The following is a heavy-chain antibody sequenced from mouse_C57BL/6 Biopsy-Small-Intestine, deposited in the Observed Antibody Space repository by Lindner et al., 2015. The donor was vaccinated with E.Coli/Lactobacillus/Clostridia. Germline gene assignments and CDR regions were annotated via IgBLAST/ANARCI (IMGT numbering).Heavy chain of an antibody. Sequence: VQLQESGAELMKPGASVKLSCKATGYTFTGYWIEWVKQRPGHGLEWIGEILPRTGNTFYNEKFKGKATFTADTSSNTVYMELSSLTTEDSGIYYCARSGYYDSSTWFAYWGQGTLVTVSA. CDR1: GYTFTGYW. J-gene: IGHJ3*01. D-gene: IGHD1-1*01. CDR2: ILPRTGNT. CDR3: ARSGYYDSSTWFAY. V-gene: IGHV1-9*01.